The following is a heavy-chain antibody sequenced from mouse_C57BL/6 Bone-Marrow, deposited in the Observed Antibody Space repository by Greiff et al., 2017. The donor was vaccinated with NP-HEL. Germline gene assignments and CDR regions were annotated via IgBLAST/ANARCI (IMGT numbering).Heavy chain of an antibody. Sequence: VQLQQSGAELVRPGASVTLSCKASGYTFTDYEMHWVKQTPVHGLEWIGAIDPETGGTAYNQKFKGKAILTADKSSSTAYMELRSLTSEDSAVYYCTRSHYDGDYYAMDYWGQGTSVTVSS. CDR1: GYTFTDYE. CDR2: IDPETGGT. CDR3: TRSHYDGDYYAMDY. D-gene: IGHD2-3*01. J-gene: IGHJ4*01. V-gene: IGHV1-15*01.